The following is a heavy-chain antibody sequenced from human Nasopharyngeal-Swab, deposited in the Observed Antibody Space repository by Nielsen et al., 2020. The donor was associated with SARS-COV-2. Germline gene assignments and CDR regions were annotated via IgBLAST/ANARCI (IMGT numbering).Heavy chain of an antibody. CDR3: ARDDSSSWYENWFDP. CDR1: GFTFSSYA. CDR2: INAGNGNT. V-gene: IGHV1-3*01. Sequence: GESLKISCAASGFTFSSYAMHWVRQAPGQRLEWMGWINAGNGNTKYSQTFQGRVTITRETSASTAYMELSSLRSEDTAVYYCARDDSSSWYENWFDPWGQGTLVTVSS. J-gene: IGHJ5*02. D-gene: IGHD6-13*01.